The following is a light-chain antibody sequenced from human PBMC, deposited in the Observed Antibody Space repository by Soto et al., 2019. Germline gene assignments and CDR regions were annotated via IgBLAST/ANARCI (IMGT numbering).Light chain of an antibody. J-gene: IGKJ2*01. CDR3: QQYGSSPRT. CDR2: GAS. Sequence: EIVLTQSPATLSLSPGERATLSCRASQSVSSSLAWYQQKPGQAPRLLIYGASSRATGIPDRFSGSGSGTDFTLTISRLEPEDVAVYYCQQYGSSPRTFGQGTKLEIK. V-gene: IGKV3-20*01. CDR1: QSVSSS.